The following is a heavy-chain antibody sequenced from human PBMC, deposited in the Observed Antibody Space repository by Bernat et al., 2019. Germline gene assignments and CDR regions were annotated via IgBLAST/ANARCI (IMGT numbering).Heavy chain of an antibody. J-gene: IGHJ4*02. CDR2: IYYSGST. D-gene: IGHD7-27*01. Sequence: QVQLQESGPGLVKPSQTLSLTCTVPGGSISSGGYYWSWIRQHPGKGLEWIGYIYYSGSTYYNPSLKSRVTIAVDTSKNQFSLKLSSVTAADTAVYYCAREANWGYLLDYWGQGTLVTVSS. CDR3: AREANWGYLLDY. CDR1: GGSISSGGYY. V-gene: IGHV4-31*03.